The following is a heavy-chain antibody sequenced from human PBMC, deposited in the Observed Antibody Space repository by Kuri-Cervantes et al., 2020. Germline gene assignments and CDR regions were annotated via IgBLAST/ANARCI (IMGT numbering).Heavy chain of an antibody. CDR1: GGSISSYY. CDR2: IYTSGST. CDR3: ARLFSGYDSTYYYYYYGMDV. V-gene: IGHV4-4*07. J-gene: IGHJ6*02. Sequence: ESLKISCTVSGGSISSYYWSWIRQPAGKGLEWIGRIYTSGSTNYNPSLKSRVTMSVDTSKNQFSLKLSSVTAADTAVYYCARLFSGYDSTYYYYYYGMDVRGQGTTVTVSS. D-gene: IGHD5-12*01.